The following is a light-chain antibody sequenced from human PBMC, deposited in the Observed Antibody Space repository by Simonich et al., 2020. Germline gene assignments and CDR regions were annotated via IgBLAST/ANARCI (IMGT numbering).Light chain of an antibody. J-gene: IGKJ1*01. CDR2: DAS. CDR3: MQALQTPWT. Sequence: DIQMTQSPSSLSASVGNRVTITCQASQDISNNLNWYQQKQGKAPKLLIYDASNLETGVPSRFSGSGSGTDFTLKISRVEAEDVGVYYCMQALQTPWTFGQGTKVEIK. CDR1: QDISNN. V-gene: IGKV1-33*01.